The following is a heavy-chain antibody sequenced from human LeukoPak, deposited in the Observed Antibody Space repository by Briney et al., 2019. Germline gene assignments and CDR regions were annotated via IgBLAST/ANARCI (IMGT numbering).Heavy chain of an antibody. CDR2: IYYSGST. CDR3: ARDPSAAGTSIFDY. D-gene: IGHD6-13*01. Sequence: SETLSLTCAVYGGSFSGYYWSWIRQPPGKGLEWIGSIYYSGSTYYNPSLKIRVTISVDTSKNQFSLKLSSVTAADTAVYYCARDPSAAGTSIFDYWGQGTLVTVS. V-gene: IGHV4-34*01. CDR1: GGSFSGYY. J-gene: IGHJ4*02.